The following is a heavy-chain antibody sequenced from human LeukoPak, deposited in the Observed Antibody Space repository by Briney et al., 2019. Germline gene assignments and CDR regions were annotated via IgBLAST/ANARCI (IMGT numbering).Heavy chain of an antibody. CDR3: ARRKAVAPRYAFDI. D-gene: IGHD6-19*01. CDR1: GGSISSSSYY. Sequence: PSETLSLTCPVSGGSISSSSYYWGWIRQPPGKGLEWIGSIYYSGSTYYNPSLKSRVTISVDTSKNQFSLKLSSVTAADTAVYYCARRKAVAPRYAFDIWGRGTMVTVSS. J-gene: IGHJ3*02. CDR2: IYYSGST. V-gene: IGHV4-39*01.